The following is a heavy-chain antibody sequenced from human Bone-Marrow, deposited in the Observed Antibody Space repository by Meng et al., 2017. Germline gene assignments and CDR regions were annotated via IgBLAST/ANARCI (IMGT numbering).Heavy chain of an antibody. CDR1: NFTLSIYA. D-gene: IGHD3-22*01. CDR3: AKDRATMIVVANFDY. J-gene: IGHJ4*02. Sequence: GESLKISCATSNFTLSIYAMTWVRQAPGKGLEWVSSLSSSGSSTYYADSVKGRFTISRDNSKNTLYLQMNSLRAEDTAVYYCAKDRATMIVVANFDYWGQGTLVTVSS. V-gene: IGHV3-23*01. CDR2: LSSSGSST.